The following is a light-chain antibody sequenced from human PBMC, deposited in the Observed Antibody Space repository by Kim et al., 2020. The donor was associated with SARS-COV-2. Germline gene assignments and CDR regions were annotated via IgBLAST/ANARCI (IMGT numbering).Light chain of an antibody. CDR3: QYNKT. CDR2: DAS. J-gene: IGKJ1*01. CDR1: QSVGSH. Sequence: PGERATLPRRPSQSVGSHVAWYQQKPGQTPRLIIYDASTRAAGVPARFSGSGSGTDLTLTITSLEPEDFAVYYCQYNKTFGQGTKVDIK. V-gene: IGKV3-11*01.